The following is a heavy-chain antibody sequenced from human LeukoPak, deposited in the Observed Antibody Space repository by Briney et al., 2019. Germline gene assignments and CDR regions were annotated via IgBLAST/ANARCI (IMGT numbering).Heavy chain of an antibody. CDR2: MYSSGS. Sequence: PSETLSLTCTVSGGSISSYYLSWIRQTVGKGLEWIGRMYSSGSNYNPSLKSRVTMSIDTSTNQLSLKLSSVTAADTAVYYCARDSGTTGEVKFDPWGQGTLVTVSS. CDR1: GGSISSYY. CDR3: ARDSGTTGEVKFDP. J-gene: IGHJ5*02. V-gene: IGHV4-4*07. D-gene: IGHD3-10*01.